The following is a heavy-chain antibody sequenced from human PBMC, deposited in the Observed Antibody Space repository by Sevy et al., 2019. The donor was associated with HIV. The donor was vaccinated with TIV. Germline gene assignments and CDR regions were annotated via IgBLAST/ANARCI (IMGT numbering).Heavy chain of an antibody. V-gene: IGHV4-61*01. D-gene: IGHD1-26*01. Sequence: SETLSLTCTVSGGSVSSDTYYWSWIRQPPGKGLECIGYFYYSGTTNYNPSLKSRVTITVDTSKNQFSLKLTSVTAADTALYYCSRVGGLTDYGMDVWGQGTTVTVSS. CDR3: SRVGGLTDYGMDV. CDR1: GGSVSSDTYY. J-gene: IGHJ6*02. CDR2: FYYSGTT.